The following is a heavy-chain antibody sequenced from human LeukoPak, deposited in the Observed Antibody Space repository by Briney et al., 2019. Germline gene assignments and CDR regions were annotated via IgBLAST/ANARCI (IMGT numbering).Heavy chain of an antibody. V-gene: IGHV4-59*08. CDR2: ISYSGST. Sequence: SETLSLTCTVSGGSISSYYWNWIRQPPGEGLEWVGYISYSGSTNYNPSLKSRVTMSVDTSKNQFSLKLSSVTAADTAVYYCARHSAGTTKDYWGQGTLVTVS. D-gene: IGHD1-1*01. J-gene: IGHJ4*02. CDR3: ARHSAGTTKDY. CDR1: GGSISSYY.